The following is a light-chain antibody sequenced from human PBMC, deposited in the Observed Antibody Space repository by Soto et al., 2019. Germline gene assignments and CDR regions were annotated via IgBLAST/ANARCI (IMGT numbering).Light chain of an antibody. Sequence: DIVMTQSPDSLAVSLGERATINCKSSQSVLYSSNNKNYLAWYQQKPGQPPKLLIYWSSTRESGVPDRFSGSGSGTDLPLTISSLQAEDVAVYYCQQYYSTPTWTFGQGTKVEIK. J-gene: IGKJ1*01. CDR2: WSS. CDR1: QSVLYSSNNKNY. CDR3: QQYYSTPTWT. V-gene: IGKV4-1*01.